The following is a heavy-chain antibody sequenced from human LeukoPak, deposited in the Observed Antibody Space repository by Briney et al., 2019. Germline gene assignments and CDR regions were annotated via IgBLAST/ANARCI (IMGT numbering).Heavy chain of an antibody. CDR3: ARAYLPFGEVLNYYYYMDV. Sequence: EASVKVSCKASGYTFTGYYMHWVRQAPGQGLEWMGWINPNSGGTNYAQKSQGRVTMTRDTSISTAYMELSRLRSDDTAVYYCARAYLPFGEVLNYYYYMDVWGKGTTVTISS. J-gene: IGHJ6*03. V-gene: IGHV1-2*02. CDR2: INPNSGGT. CDR1: GYTFTGYY. D-gene: IGHD3-10*01.